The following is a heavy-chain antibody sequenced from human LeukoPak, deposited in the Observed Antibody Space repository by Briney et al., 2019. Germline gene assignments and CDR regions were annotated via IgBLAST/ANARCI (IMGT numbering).Heavy chain of an antibody. Sequence: GESMKISCKGSGYSFTSYWIGCVRHMPGNGLEWMGIIYPGDFDTRSSPSFQGPVTISADKSISTAYLQWSSLKASDTAMYYCARRGIAAAGRGVYFDYWGQGTLVTVSS. CDR1: GYSFTSYW. J-gene: IGHJ4*02. D-gene: IGHD6-13*01. CDR3: ARRGIAAAGRGVYFDY. CDR2: IYPGDFDT. V-gene: IGHV5-51*01.